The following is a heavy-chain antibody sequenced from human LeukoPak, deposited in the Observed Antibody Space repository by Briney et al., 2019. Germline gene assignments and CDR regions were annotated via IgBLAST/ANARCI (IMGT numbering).Heavy chain of an antibody. Sequence: GGSLRLSCAASGFTFSSYAMSWVRQAPGKGLEWVSAISGSGGSTYYADSVKGRFTISRDNAKNSLYLQMNSLRAEDTAVYYCARDQGGSLDYWGQGTLVTVSS. V-gene: IGHV3-23*01. D-gene: IGHD1-26*01. CDR2: ISGSGGST. J-gene: IGHJ4*02. CDR1: GFTFSSYA. CDR3: ARDQGGSLDY.